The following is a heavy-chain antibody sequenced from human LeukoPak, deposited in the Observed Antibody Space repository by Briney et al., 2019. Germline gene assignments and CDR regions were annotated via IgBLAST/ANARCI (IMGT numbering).Heavy chain of an antibody. J-gene: IGHJ4*02. CDR3: ARQPYMLGAYYFDY. V-gene: IGHV1-46*01. D-gene: IGHD1-26*01. Sequence: GASVKVSCKASGYSFTSYYLHWVRQAPGQGLEWMGIINPSGGNTNYAQKFQGRVTMTRDTSTSTVYMELSSLRSEDTAVYYCARQPYMLGAYYFDYWGQGTLVTVSS. CDR2: INPSGGNT. CDR1: GYSFTSYY.